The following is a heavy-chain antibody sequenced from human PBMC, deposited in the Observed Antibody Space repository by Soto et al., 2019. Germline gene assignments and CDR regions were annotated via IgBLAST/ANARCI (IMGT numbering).Heavy chain of an antibody. CDR3: SRLDCSCGSCYGGEDGIDY. Sequence: QVQLVQSGAEVKKPGSSVKVSCKASGGTFSSYAISWVRQAPGQGLEWMGGIIPIFGTANYAQKFQGRVTITEDESTSTAYMELSSLRSEDTAVYYCSRLDCSCGSCYGGEDGIDYWGQGTLVTVS. CDR1: GGTFSSYA. CDR2: IIPIFGTA. J-gene: IGHJ4*02. D-gene: IGHD2-15*01. V-gene: IGHV1-69*01.